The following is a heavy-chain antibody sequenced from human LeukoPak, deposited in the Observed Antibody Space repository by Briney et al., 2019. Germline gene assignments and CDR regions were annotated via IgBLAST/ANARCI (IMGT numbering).Heavy chain of an antibody. CDR3: ARDLVRGYDRGALGY. J-gene: IGHJ4*02. V-gene: IGHV4-39*07. Sequence: PSETLSLTCTVSGGSISSSSYYWGWIRQPPGKGLEWIGSIYYSGSTYFHPSLKSRVTISVDTSKNHFSLKLSSVTAAGTAVYYCARDLVRGYDRGALGYWGQGTLVTVSS. CDR1: GGSISSSSYY. D-gene: IGHD5-12*01. CDR2: IYYSGST.